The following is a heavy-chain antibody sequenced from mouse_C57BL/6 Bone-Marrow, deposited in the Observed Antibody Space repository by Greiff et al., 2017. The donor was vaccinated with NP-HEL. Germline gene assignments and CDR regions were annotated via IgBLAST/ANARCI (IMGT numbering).Heavy chain of an antibody. V-gene: IGHV14-3*01. Sequence: VQLQQSVAELVRPGASVKLSCTASGFNFTNTYMHWVKQRPEQGLEWIGRIDPADGDTKYAPKFQGKATITEDTSSNTAYMQLSSLTSEDTAVYYCAVGLRGAGFAYWGKGTLVTVSA. CDR2: IDPADGDT. CDR1: GFNFTNTY. J-gene: IGHJ3*01. CDR3: AVGLRGAGFAY. D-gene: IGHD2-4*01.